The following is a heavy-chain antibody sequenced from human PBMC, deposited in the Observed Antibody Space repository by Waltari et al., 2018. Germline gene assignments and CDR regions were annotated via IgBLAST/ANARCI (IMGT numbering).Heavy chain of an antibody. J-gene: IGHJ4*02. V-gene: IGHV4-28*01. CDR3: ARKVDSSGYFE. CDR1: GHPISSNTW. CDR2: IYYTGST. D-gene: IGHD3-22*01. Sequence: QVQLQESCPGLVKPSDTLSLTCAVSGHPISSNTWWVWIRQPPGKGLEWIGYIYYTGSTSYNPSLQRRVTMSLDTSKNQFSLMLSSVTAVDTALYYCARKVDSSGYFEWGQGILVTVSS.